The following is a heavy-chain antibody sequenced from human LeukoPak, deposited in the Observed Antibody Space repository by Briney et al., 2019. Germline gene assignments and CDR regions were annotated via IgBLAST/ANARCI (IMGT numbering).Heavy chain of an antibody. CDR2: IWSDGSNR. V-gene: IGHV3-33*07. D-gene: IGHD4-11*01. J-gene: IGHJ4*02. Sequence: GGSLRLSCAVSGVTISHCGKSGVRQAPGKGPEWVAVIWSDGSNRYYGDPVKGRFTIPRDNFQTSVYLQIKSLSAEDTADKSVSYDARKGFYYSNSLDKWGQGTLGTVSA. CDR3: SYDARKGFYYSNSLDK. CDR1: GVTISHCG.